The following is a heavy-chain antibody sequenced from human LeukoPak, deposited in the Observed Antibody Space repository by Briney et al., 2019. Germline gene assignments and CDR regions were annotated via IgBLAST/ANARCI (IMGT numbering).Heavy chain of an antibody. CDR1: GFTFSSYE. Sequence: GGSLRLSCAASGFTFSSYEVNWVRQAPGKGLEWVSYISSSGSTIYYADSVKGRFTISRDNAKNSLYLQMNSLRAEDTAVYYCASFPPDYYYYMDVWGKGTTVTVSS. CDR3: ASFPPDYYYYMDV. J-gene: IGHJ6*03. V-gene: IGHV3-48*03. CDR2: ISSSGSTI.